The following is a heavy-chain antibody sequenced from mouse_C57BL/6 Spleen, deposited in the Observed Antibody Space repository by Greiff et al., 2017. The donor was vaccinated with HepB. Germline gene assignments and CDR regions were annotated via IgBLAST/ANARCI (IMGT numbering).Heavy chain of an antibody. CDR3: AREGGLREYFDV. Sequence: EVKLQESGGGLVKPGGSLKLSCAASGFTFSSYAMSWVRQTPEKRLEWVATISDGGSYTYYPDNVKGRFTISRDNAKNNLYLQMSHLKSEDTAMYYCAREGGLREYFDVWGTGTTVTVSS. D-gene: IGHD2-4*01. V-gene: IGHV5-4*01. J-gene: IGHJ1*03. CDR2: ISDGGSYT. CDR1: GFTFSSYA.